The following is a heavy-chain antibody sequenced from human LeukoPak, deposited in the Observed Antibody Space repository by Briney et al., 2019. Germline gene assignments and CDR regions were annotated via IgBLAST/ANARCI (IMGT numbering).Heavy chain of an antibody. CDR1: GGSISSSSYY. V-gene: IGHV4-39*01. Sequence: SETLSLTCTVSGGSISSSSYYWGWRRQPPGRGLERIGSNYYSGSTYYNPSLKSQVTISVDTSKNQFSLKLSSVTAADTAVYYCARLSGDFWSGYKENWGQGTLVTVSS. CDR3: ARLSGDFWSGYKEN. J-gene: IGHJ4*02. D-gene: IGHD3-3*01. CDR2: NYYSGST.